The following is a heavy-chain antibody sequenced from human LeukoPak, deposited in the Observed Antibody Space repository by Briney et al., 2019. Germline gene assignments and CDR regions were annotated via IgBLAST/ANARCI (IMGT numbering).Heavy chain of an antibody. D-gene: IGHD6-13*01. CDR1: GFTFSSYS. Sequence: GGSLRLSCAASGFTFSSYSMNWVRQAPGKGLEWVSYISSSSTIYYADSVKGRFTISRDNAKNSLYLQMNSLRAEDTAVYYCARDHGSIAAAGTESGAFDIWGQGTMVTVSS. J-gene: IGHJ3*02. CDR2: ISSSSTI. CDR3: ARDHGSIAAAGTESGAFDI. V-gene: IGHV3-48*01.